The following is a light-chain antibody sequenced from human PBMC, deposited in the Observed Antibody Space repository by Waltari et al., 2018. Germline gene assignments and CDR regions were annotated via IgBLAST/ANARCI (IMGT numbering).Light chain of an antibody. Sequence: EIVMTQSPATLSVSPGERATLPCRPSQSVSSNLAWYQQKPGQAPRLLTYGASTRATGIPARFSGSGSGTEFTLTISSLQSEDFAVYYCQQYNNWPLTFGQGTKLEIK. V-gene: IGKV3-15*01. CDR3: QQYNNWPLT. CDR1: QSVSSN. J-gene: IGKJ2*01. CDR2: GAS.